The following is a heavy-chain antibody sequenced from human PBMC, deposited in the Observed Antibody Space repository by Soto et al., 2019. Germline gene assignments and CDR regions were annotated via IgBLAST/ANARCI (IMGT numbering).Heavy chain of an antibody. V-gene: IGHV4-34*01. CDR2: INHSGST. Sequence: SETLSLTCAVYGGSFSGYYWSWIRQPPGKGLEWIGEINHSGSTNYNPSLKSRVTISVDTSKNQFSLKLSSVTAADTAVYYCARGLLSSSWEGLLFIDYWGQGTLVTVSS. D-gene: IGHD6-13*01. CDR3: ARGLLSSSWEGLLFIDY. CDR1: GGSFSGYY. J-gene: IGHJ4*02.